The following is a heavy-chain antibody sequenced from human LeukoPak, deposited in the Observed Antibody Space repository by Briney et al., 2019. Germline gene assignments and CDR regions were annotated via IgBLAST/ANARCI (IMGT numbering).Heavy chain of an antibody. D-gene: IGHD3-10*01. CDR2: IYSGGST. J-gene: IGHJ6*02. Sequence: PGESLRLSSAASGFTVSSNYMSWVRQAPGKGLEWVSVIYSGGSTYYADSVKGRFTISRDNSKNTLYLQMNSLRVEDTAVYYCARDTPISMAYGMDVWGQGTTVTVSS. CDR3: ARDTPISMAYGMDV. CDR1: GFTVSSNY. V-gene: IGHV3-66*01.